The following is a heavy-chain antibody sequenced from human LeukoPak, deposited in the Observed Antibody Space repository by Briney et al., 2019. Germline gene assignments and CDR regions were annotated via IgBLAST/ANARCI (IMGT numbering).Heavy chain of an antibody. J-gene: IGHJ4*02. CDR2: ISGSGGRT. V-gene: IGHV3-23*01. D-gene: IGHD6-13*01. Sequence: PGGSLRLSCAASGFTFSSYVMSWVRQAPGKGLEGVSGISGSGGRTYYADSVKGRFTISRDNSKNTLYLQMNSLRAEDTAVYYCARKIGFSSSWYYGRHYFDYWGQGTLVTVSS. CDR3: ARKIGFSSSWYYGRHYFDY. CDR1: GFTFSSYV.